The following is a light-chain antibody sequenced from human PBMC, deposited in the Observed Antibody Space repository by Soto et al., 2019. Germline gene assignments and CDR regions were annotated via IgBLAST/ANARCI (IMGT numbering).Light chain of an antibody. Sequence: EIVWTQSPATLSLSPRERATLSCRARQSVSSYLAWYQQKPGQAPRLLIYDASNRATGIPARFSGSGSGTDFTLTISSLEPEDFAVYYCQQRGNWPPWTFGQGTKVEIK. J-gene: IGKJ1*01. V-gene: IGKV3-11*01. CDR1: QSVSSY. CDR3: QQRGNWPPWT. CDR2: DAS.